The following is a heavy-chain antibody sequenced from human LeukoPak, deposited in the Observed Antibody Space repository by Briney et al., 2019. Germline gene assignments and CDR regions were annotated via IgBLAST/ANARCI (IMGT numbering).Heavy chain of an antibody. J-gene: IGHJ6*04. D-gene: IGHD2-15*01. V-gene: IGHV1-69*13. CDR1: GGTFSSYA. CDR2: IIPIFGTA. CDR3: ASTPIKYCSGGSCGVEFNGKDV. Sequence: SVKVSCKASGGTFSSYAISWVRQAPGQGLEWMGGIIPIFGTANYAQKFQGRVTITADESTSTAYMELSSLRSEDTAVYYCASTPIKYCSGGSCGVEFNGKDVWGKGTTVTVSS.